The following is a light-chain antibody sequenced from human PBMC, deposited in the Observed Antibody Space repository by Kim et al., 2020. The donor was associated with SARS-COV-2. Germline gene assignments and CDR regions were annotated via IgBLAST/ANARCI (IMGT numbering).Light chain of an antibody. V-gene: IGKV1-8*01. CDR1: QGISSY. CDR2: AAS. Sequence: STGDRVTITCRASQGISSYLAWYQQKPGKAPKLLIDAASTLQSGVPSRFSGSGSGTDFTLTISCLQSEDFATYYCQQYYSYPRITFGQGTRLEIK. CDR3: QQYYSYPRIT. J-gene: IGKJ5*01.